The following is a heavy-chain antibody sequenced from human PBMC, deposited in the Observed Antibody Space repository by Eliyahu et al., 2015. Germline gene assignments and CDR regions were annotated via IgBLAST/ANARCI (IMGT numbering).Heavy chain of an antibody. CDR3: ARSGHLTSRPEVDYYHYHIDV. V-gene: IGHV2-70*15. CDR2: XDWDDDK. Sequence: QVTLRESGPALVKPTQTLTLTCTFSGXXLNTRGRCVXXIRXPPGKAXEWLARXDWDDDKYYNTSLKTRLTISKDTSKNQVVLTMTNMDPVDTATYYCARSGHLTSRPEVDYYHYHIDVWGEGTTVTVSS. D-gene: IGHD6-6*01. CDR1: GXXLNTRGRC. J-gene: IGHJ6*03.